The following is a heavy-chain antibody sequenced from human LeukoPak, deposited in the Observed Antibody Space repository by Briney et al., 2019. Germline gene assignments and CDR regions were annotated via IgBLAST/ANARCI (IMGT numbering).Heavy chain of an antibody. CDR2: IYTGGST. V-gene: IGHV3-53*01. J-gene: IGHJ4*02. D-gene: IGHD3-22*01. CDR3: ARDPYYDSSGYYY. Sequence: GGSLRLSCAASGFTVSSNYMSWVRQAPGKGLEWVSVIYTGGSTYYADSVEDRFIISRDNSKNTLYLQMNSLRGEDTAVYYCARDPYYDSSGYYYWGQGTLVTVSS. CDR1: GFTVSSNY.